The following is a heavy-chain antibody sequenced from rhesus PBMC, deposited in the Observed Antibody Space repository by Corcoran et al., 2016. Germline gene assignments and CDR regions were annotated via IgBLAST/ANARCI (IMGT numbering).Heavy chain of an antibody. CDR1: SGSISSSY. V-gene: IGHV4-169*02. Sequence: QLQLQESGPGLVKPSETLSVTCAVSSGSISSSYWSWIRQAPGKGLEWIGYIYGSGSSTNYNPSLKSRVTLSVDTSKNQLSLKLSSVTAADTAVYYCASVTVTDAFDFWGQGLRVTVSS. D-gene: IGHD4-23*01. CDR3: ASVTVTDAFDF. J-gene: IGHJ3*01. CDR2: IYGSGSST.